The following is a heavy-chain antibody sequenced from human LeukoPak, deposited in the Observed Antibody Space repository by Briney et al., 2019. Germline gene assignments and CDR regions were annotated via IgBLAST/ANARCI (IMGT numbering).Heavy chain of an antibody. J-gene: IGHJ6*03. V-gene: IGHV3-23*01. Sequence: GGPLRLSCAASGFTFSSYAMSWVRQAPGEALEWVSAISGSGGSTYYADSVKGRFTISRDNSKNTLYLQMNSLRAEDTAVYYCAKCVDTAMDYMDVWGKGTTVTVSS. D-gene: IGHD5-18*01. CDR1: GFTFSSYA. CDR3: AKCVDTAMDYMDV. CDR2: ISGSGGST.